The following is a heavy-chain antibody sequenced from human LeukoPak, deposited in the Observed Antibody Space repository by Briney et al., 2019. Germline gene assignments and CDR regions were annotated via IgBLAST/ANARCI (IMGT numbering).Heavy chain of an antibody. CDR2: ISGSGENT. Sequence: GGSLRLSCAASGYTFSSYAMSWVRQAPGKGLEWVSAISGSGENTNYADSVKGRFTMSRDNSRNMLYLQMNSLRDEDTAKYYCAKTVSGSYSYQGGDYWGQGTLVTVSS. V-gene: IGHV3-23*01. J-gene: IGHJ4*02. CDR3: AKTVSGSYSYQGGDY. CDR1: GYTFSSYA. D-gene: IGHD3-16*02.